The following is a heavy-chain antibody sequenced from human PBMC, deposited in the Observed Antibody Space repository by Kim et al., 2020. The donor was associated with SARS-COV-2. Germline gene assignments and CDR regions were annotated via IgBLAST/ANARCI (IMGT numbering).Heavy chain of an antibody. CDR2: ISAYNGNT. Sequence: ASVKVSCKASGYTFTSYGISWVRQAPGQGLEWMGWISAYNGNTNYAQKVQGRVTMTTDKSTSTAYMELRSLKSDDTAVYYCARGAGVYSSSWYIDYWGQGTLVTVSS. J-gene: IGHJ4*02. D-gene: IGHD6-13*01. CDR1: GYTFTSYG. V-gene: IGHV1-18*01. CDR3: ARGAGVYSSSWYIDY.